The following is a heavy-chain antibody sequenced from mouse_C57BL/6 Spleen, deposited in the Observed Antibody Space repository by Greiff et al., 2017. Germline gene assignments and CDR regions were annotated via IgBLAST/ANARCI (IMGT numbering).Heavy chain of an antibody. CDR1: GYAFSSSW. J-gene: IGHJ3*01. V-gene: IGHV1-82*01. D-gene: IGHD2-4*01. CDR2: IYPGDGDT. Sequence: VQLQQSGPELVKPGASVKISCKASGYAFSSSWMNWVKQRPGKGLEWIGRIYPGDGDTNYNGKFKGKATLTADKSSSTAYMQISSLTSEDAAVYFCAREDYDEGFAYWGQGTLVTVSA. CDR3: AREDYDEGFAY.